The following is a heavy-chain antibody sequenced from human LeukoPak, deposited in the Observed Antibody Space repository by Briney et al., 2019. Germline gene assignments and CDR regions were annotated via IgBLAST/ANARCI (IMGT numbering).Heavy chain of an antibody. CDR1: GFTVSSNY. CDR3: ARGGSSLIHFGI. D-gene: IGHD1-1*01. V-gene: IGHV3-53*01. CDR2: IYSGGST. Sequence: GGSLRLSCAASGFTVSSNYMSWVRQAPGKGLEWVSIIYSGGSTFYADSVKGRFTISRDNSKNTLYLQMNSLIAEYTAVYYCARGGSSLIHFGIWGKGKMVTFSS. J-gene: IGHJ3*02.